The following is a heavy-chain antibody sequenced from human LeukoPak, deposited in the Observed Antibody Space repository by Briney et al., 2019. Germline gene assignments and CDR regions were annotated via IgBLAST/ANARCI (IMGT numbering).Heavy chain of an antibody. CDR3: ARDASRGWYDY. Sequence: SETLSLTCTVSGYSISSGYYWSWIRQPPGKGLEWIGYIYYSGSTNYNPSLKSRVTISVDTSKNQFSLKLSSVTAADTAVYYCARDASRGWYDYWGQGTLVTVSS. CDR2: IYYSGST. V-gene: IGHV4-61*01. J-gene: IGHJ4*02. CDR1: GYSISSGYY. D-gene: IGHD6-19*01.